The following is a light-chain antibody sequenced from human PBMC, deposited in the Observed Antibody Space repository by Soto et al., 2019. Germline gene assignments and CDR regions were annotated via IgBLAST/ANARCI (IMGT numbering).Light chain of an antibody. Sequence: DLPMTQSPSSVSASVGDRVTITCRASQGISNWLAWYQQKPGKAPKLLIYSASNLQSGVPSRFSGSGSGTDFTLTISSLQPEDFATYYCQQANSFRTFGQGTKVEIK. J-gene: IGKJ1*01. CDR2: SAS. V-gene: IGKV1-12*01. CDR3: QQANSFRT. CDR1: QGISNW.